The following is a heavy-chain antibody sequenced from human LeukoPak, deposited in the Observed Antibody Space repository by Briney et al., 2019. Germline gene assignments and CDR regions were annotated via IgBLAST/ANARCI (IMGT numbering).Heavy chain of an antibody. CDR1: GYSFTSYW. CDR3: ARLPSPWARVKYYFDY. D-gene: IGHD3-16*02. CDR2: IYPGDSDT. Sequence: GESLKISCKGSGYSFTSYWIGWVRQMPGKGLEWMGIIYPGDSDTRYSPSFQGQVTISADKSISTAYLQWSSLKASDTAMYYCARLPSPWARVKYYFDYWGQGTLVTVSS. J-gene: IGHJ4*02. V-gene: IGHV5-51*01.